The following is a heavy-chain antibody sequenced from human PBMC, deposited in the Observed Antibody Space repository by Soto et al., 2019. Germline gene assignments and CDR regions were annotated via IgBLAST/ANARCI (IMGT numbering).Heavy chain of an antibody. V-gene: IGHV1-69*13. D-gene: IGHD3-22*01. J-gene: IGHJ6*02. CDR3: ARRNYYDSSGYNYYYYGMDV. CDR1: GGTFSSYA. Sequence: SVKVSCKASGGTFSSYAISWVRQAPGQGLEWMGGIIPIFGTANYAQKFQGRVTITADESTSTAYMELSSLRSEDTAVYYCARRNYYDSSGYNYYYYGMDVWGQGTTVTVSS. CDR2: IIPIFGTA.